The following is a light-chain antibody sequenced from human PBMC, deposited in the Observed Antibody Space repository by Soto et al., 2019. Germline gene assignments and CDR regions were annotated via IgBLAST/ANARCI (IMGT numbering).Light chain of an antibody. CDR1: TGDVTSDHY. CDR3: FLSYGGALTWL. CDR2: DTS. Sequence: QAVVTQEPSLTVSPGGTVTLTCGSSTGDVTSDHYPYWIQQKPGQAPRTLIYDTSNKHSWTPGRFSGSLLGGKAALILSGAQPEDEADYYCFLSYGGALTWLFGGGTKLTVL. V-gene: IGLV7-46*01. J-gene: IGLJ3*02.